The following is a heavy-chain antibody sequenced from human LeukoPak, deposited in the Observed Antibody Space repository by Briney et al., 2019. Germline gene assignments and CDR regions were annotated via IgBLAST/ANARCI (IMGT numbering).Heavy chain of an antibody. CDR2: VESGGDT. Sequence: GGSLRLSCAASGFSVTSKYINWVRQAPGKGLEWVLVVESGGDTSYANSVKGRFTASRDIFQNTLYLQMNNLRAEDTAVYYCARVGSYYDMDVWGQGTTVTVSS. CDR3: ARVGSYYDMDV. V-gene: IGHV3-53*01. J-gene: IGHJ6*02. D-gene: IGHD3-10*01. CDR1: GFSVTSKY.